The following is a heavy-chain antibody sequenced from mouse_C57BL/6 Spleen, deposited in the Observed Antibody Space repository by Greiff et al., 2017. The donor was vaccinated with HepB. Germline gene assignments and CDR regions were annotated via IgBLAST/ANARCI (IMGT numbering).Heavy chain of an antibody. J-gene: IGHJ3*01. CDR3: SGNYGGSPAWFAY. V-gene: IGHV5-17*01. Sequence: EVQRVESGGGLVKPGGSLKLSCAASGFTFSDYGMHWVRQAPEKGLEWVAYISSGSSTIYYADTVKGRFTISRDNAKNTLFLQRTSLMSEDTAMFYCSGNYGGSPAWFAYWGQGTLVTVSA. CDR2: ISSGSSTI. D-gene: IGHD1-1*01. CDR1: GFTFSDYG.